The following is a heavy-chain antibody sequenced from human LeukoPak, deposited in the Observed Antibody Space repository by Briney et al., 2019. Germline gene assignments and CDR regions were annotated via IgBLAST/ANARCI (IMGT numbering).Heavy chain of an antibody. D-gene: IGHD6-19*01. J-gene: IGHJ4*02. V-gene: IGHV3-30*03. CDR3: ATNHREAVAGYFGH. Sequence: PGGSLRLSCAASGFTFNNYGMHWVRQAPGKGLEWVAVISFEGSDKSYADSVKGRFTISRDNSKNTLYLQMNSLRAEDTAVYYCATNHREAVAGYFGHWGQGTLVTVSS. CDR1: GFTFNNYG. CDR2: ISFEGSDK.